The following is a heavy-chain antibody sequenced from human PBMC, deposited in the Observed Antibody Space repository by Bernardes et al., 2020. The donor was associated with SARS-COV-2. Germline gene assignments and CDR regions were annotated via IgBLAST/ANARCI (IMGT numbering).Heavy chain of an antibody. CDR1: GFTFSNAW. V-gene: IGHV3-15*07. CDR3: TTAAAGIHDAFDI. D-gene: IGHD6-13*01. Sequence: VGSLILSCAASGFTFSNAWMNWVRQAPGKGLEWVGRIKSKTDGGTTDYAAPVKGRFTISRDDSKNTLYLQMNSLKTEDTAVYYCTTAAAGIHDAFDIWGQGTMVTGSS. J-gene: IGHJ3*02. CDR2: IKSKTDGGTT.